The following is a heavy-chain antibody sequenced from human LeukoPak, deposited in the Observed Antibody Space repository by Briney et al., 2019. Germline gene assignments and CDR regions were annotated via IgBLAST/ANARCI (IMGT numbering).Heavy chain of an antibody. CDR2: INPNSGGT. CDR3: ARDAWELLPTYYYYYMDV. V-gene: IGHV1-2*02. D-gene: IGHD1-26*01. J-gene: IGHJ6*03. Sequence: GASVKVSCKASGYTFTGYYMHWVRQAPGQGLEWMGWINPNSGGTNYAQKFQGRVTMTRDTSISTAYMELSRLRSDDTAVYYCARDAWELLPTYYYYYMDVWGKGTTVTVSS. CDR1: GYTFTGYY.